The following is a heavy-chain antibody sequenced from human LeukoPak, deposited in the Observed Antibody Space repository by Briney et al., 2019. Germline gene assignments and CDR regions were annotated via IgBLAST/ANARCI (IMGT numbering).Heavy chain of an antibody. Sequence: SETLSLTCTISGGSVSDYYWSWIRQSPGKGLEWIGYIYYTGSTSYNPSLKSRVTISADTSKNEFSLKLNSVTAADTAVYYCASRKPGNDYWGQGTLVTVSS. D-gene: IGHD7-27*01. CDR3: ASRKPGNDY. J-gene: IGHJ4*02. V-gene: IGHV4-59*02. CDR2: IYYTGST. CDR1: GGSVSDYY.